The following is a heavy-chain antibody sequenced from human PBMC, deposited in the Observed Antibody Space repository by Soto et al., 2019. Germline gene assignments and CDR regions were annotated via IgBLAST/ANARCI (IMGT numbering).Heavy chain of an antibody. CDR1: GYTFTSYD. D-gene: IGHD2-2*01. J-gene: IGHJ6*02. Sequence: QLVQSGAEVKKPGASVKVSCKASGYTFTSYDINWVRQATGQGLEWMGWMNPNSGNTGYAQKFQGRVTTTRNTSFTTSYMVLSRPRSEDTAVYFCARESTAMDVWGQGTTVTVSS. CDR2: MNPNSGNT. CDR3: ARESTAMDV. V-gene: IGHV1-8*01.